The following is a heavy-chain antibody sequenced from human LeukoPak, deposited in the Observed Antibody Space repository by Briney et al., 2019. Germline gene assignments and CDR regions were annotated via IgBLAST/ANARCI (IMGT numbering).Heavy chain of an antibody. V-gene: IGHV3-48*03. CDR3: AELGITMIGGV. CDR2: ISSSGGTM. J-gene: IGHJ6*04. D-gene: IGHD3-10*02. CDR1: GFIFSSYE. Sequence: GGSLRLSCAASGFIFSSYEMEWVRQAPGKGLEWVSYISSSGGTMYYADSVKGRFTVSRDNAKNSLFLQMNSLRADDTAVYYCAELGITMIGGVWGKGTTVTISS.